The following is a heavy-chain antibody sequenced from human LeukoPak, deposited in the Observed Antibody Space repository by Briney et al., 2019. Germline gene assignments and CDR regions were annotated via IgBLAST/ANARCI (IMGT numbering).Heavy chain of an antibody. J-gene: IGHJ4*02. CDR2: INPNSGGT. D-gene: IGHD3-9*01. Sequence: ASVKVSCKASGYTFTGYYMHWVRQAPGQGLEWMGWINPNSGGTNYAQKFQGRVTMTRDTSVRTAYMELSRLRSDDTAVYYCAYTRDDILTGYPIDYWGQGTLVTVSS. CDR1: GYTFTGYY. CDR3: AYTRDDILTGYPIDY. V-gene: IGHV1-2*02.